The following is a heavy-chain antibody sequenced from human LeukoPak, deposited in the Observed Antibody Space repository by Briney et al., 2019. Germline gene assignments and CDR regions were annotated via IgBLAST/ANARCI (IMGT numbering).Heavy chain of an antibody. D-gene: IGHD1-26*01. J-gene: IGHJ3*02. CDR2: IDWDDDK. CDR1: GFSLSTSGMR. V-gene: IGHV2-70*04. Sequence: SGPALVKPTQTLTLTCTFSGFSLSTSGMRVSWIRQPPGKALEWLARIDWDDDKFYSTSLKIRLTISKDTSKNQVVLTMTNMDPVDTATYYCARILGGSYSYAFDIWGQGTMVTVSS. CDR3: ARILGGSYSYAFDI.